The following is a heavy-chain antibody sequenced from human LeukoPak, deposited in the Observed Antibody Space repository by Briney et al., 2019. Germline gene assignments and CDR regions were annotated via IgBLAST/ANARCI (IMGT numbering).Heavy chain of an antibody. Sequence: SETLSLTCAVYGGSFSGSYWSWIRQPPGKGLECIAEINHSGTINYNPSLKSRVTISVDTSKNQFSLKLSSVTAADTGVYYCARALCTFGYYYYYMDVWGEGTTVTVSS. V-gene: IGHV4-34*01. D-gene: IGHD2-2*01. CDR2: INHSGTI. J-gene: IGHJ6*03. CDR1: GGSFSGSY. CDR3: ARALCTFGYYYYYMDV.